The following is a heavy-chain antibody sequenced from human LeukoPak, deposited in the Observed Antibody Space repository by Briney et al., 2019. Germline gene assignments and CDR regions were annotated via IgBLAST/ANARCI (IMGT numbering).Heavy chain of an antibody. Sequence: GASVKVSCKASGYTFTSYDINWVRQATGQGLEWMGWMNPNSGNTGYAQKFQGRVTITRNTSISTAYMELSSLRPEDTAVYYCARGRATYYDFWSEELPTWGLVDYWGQGTLVTVSS. D-gene: IGHD3-3*01. CDR1: GYTFTSYD. CDR2: MNPNSGNT. CDR3: ARGRATYYDFWSEELPTWGLVDY. J-gene: IGHJ4*02. V-gene: IGHV1-8*03.